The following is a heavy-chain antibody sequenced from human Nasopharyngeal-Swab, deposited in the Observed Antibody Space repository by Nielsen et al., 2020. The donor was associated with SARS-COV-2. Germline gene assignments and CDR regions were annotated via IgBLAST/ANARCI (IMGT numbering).Heavy chain of an antibody. CDR1: GFTFNMYS. D-gene: IGHD1-1*01. Sequence: GESLKISCVTSGFTFNMYSMHWVRQAPGKGPEWVSSISSSSNYIYYGDSAKGRFTISRDNTQKSLYLEMNSLRVEDTAVYYCARLGTESYHYYSLDVWGQGTTVSVSS. J-gene: IGHJ6*02. CDR2: ISSSSNYI. CDR3: ARLGTESYHYYSLDV. V-gene: IGHV3-21*01.